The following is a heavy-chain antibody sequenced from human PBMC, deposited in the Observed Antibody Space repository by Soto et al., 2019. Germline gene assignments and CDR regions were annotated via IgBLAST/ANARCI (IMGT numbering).Heavy chain of an antibody. CDR2: ISYDGSNK. CDR1: GFTFSSYA. D-gene: IGHD6-13*01. Sequence: GGSLRLSCAASGFTFSSYAMHWVRQAPGKGLEWVAVISYDGSNKYYADSVKGRFTISRDNSKNTLYLQMNSLRAEDTAVYYCARLAAAGSPCSNAPAYYYYYYGMDVWGQGTTLTVSS. J-gene: IGHJ6*02. V-gene: IGHV3-30-3*01. CDR3: ARLAAAGSPCSNAPAYYYYYYGMDV.